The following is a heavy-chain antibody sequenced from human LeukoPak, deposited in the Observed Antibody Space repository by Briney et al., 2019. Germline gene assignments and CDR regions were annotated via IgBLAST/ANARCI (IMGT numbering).Heavy chain of an antibody. CDR3: AKDIRDRGSLDY. CDR1: GFTFDDYA. D-gene: IGHD3-10*01. CDR2: ISGDGSST. V-gene: IGHV3-43*02. J-gene: IGHJ4*02. Sequence: GGSLRLSCAASGFTFDDYAMHWVRQAPGKGLEWVSLISGDGSSTYYADSVKGRFTISRDNSKNSLYLQMNSLRSEDTALYYCAKDIRDRGSLDYWGQGTLVTVSS.